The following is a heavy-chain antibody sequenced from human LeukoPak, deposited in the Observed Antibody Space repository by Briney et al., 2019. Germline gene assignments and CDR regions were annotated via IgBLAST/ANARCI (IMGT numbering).Heavy chain of an antibody. CDR3: AKIAFSGSYYGGFDY. CDR2: ISYDGNSK. D-gene: IGHD1-26*01. V-gene: IGHV3-30*18. CDR1: GFTFSSHG. J-gene: IGHJ4*02. Sequence: GGSLRLSCAASGFTFSSHGMHWVRQAPGRGLEWVAVISYDGNSKYYADSVKGRFTISRDNSKSTLYLQVNSLRAEDTAVYYCAKIAFSGSYYGGFDYWGQGTLVTVSS.